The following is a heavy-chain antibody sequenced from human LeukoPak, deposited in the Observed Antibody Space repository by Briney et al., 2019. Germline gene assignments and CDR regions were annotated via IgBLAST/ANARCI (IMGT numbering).Heavy chain of an antibody. CDR2: IYHSGST. V-gene: IGHV4-38-2*02. J-gene: IGHJ4*02. Sequence: SETLSLTCNVSRYSISSGYYWGWIRQPPVKGLEWIGNIYHSGSTYYNPSLKSRVTISVDTSKNQFSLKLSSVTAADTAVYYCAGVIREPEEMATPDYWGQGTLVTVSS. CDR3: AGVIREPEEMATPDY. D-gene: IGHD5-24*01. CDR1: RYSISSGYY.